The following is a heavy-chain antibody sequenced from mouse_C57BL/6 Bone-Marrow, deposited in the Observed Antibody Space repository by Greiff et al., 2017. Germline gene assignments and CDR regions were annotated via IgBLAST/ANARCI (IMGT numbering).Heavy chain of an antibody. Sequence: QVQLQQPGAELVKPGASVKMSCKASGYTFTSYWITWVKQRPGQGLEWIGDIYPGSGSTNYNEKFKSKATLTVDTSSSTAYMQLSSLTSEDSAVYYCASECAYSSSYDYAMDYWGQGTSVTVSS. CDR1: GYTFTSYW. J-gene: IGHJ4*01. V-gene: IGHV1-55*01. CDR3: ASECAYSSSYDYAMDY. CDR2: IYPGSGST. D-gene: IGHD1-1*01.